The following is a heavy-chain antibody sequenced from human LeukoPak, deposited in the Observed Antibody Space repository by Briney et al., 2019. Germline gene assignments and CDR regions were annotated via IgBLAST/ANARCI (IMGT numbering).Heavy chain of an antibody. Sequence: PSETLSLTCTVSGGSISGSSYFWGWIRQPPGKGLEWIGNIYYPGSTYYNPSLKSRVTISVDTSKNQFSLKLSSMTAADTAVYYCARVLYSSPSNWGQGTLVTVSS. CDR1: GGSISGSSYF. CDR3: ARVLYSSPSN. J-gene: IGHJ4*02. CDR2: IYYPGST. V-gene: IGHV4-39*01. D-gene: IGHD6-6*01.